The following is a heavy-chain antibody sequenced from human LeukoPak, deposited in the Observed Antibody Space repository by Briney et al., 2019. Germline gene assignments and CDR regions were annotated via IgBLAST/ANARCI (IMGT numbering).Heavy chain of an antibody. V-gene: IGHV3-15*01. CDR3: TTDGTMVRGVMTLVPRNYYYYGMDV. D-gene: IGHD3-10*01. CDR2: IKSKTDGGTT. J-gene: IGHJ6*02. Sequence: PGGSLRLSCTASGFTFSNAWMSWVRQAPGKGLEWVGRIKSKTDGGTTDYAAPVKGRFTISRDDSKNTLYLQMNSLKTEDTAVYYCTTDGTMVRGVMTLVPRNYYYYGMDVWGQGTTVTVSS. CDR1: GFTFSNAW.